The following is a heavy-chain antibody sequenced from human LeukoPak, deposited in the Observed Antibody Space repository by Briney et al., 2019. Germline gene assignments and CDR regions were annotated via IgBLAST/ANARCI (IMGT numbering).Heavy chain of an antibody. CDR1: GFTLRGYG. J-gene: IGHJ6*03. V-gene: IGHV3-30*02. Sequence: GGSLRLSCAASGFTLRGYGMHWVRQAPGKGLEWVAFIRYDGSDKSYADSVKGRFTISRDNSENTLYLQMNSLRAEDTAVYYCAKASRFGYSYGPREYFYYMDVWGKGTTVTISS. D-gene: IGHD5-18*01. CDR3: AKASRFGYSYGPREYFYYMDV. CDR2: IRYDGSDK.